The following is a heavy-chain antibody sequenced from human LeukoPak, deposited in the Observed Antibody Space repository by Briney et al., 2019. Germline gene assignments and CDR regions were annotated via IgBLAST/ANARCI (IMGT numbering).Heavy chain of an antibody. CDR1: GFTFSSHW. CDR2: IKQDGSEK. CDR3: ARGLGHYYGSGSYYSGVDY. V-gene: IGHV3-7*01. J-gene: IGHJ4*02. D-gene: IGHD3-10*01. Sequence: GGSLRLSCAASGFTFSSHWMSWVRQAPGKGLEWVANIKQDGSEKYYVDSVKGRFTISRDNAKNSLYLQMNSLRAEDTAVYYCARGLGHYYGSGSYYSGVDYWGQGTLVTVSS.